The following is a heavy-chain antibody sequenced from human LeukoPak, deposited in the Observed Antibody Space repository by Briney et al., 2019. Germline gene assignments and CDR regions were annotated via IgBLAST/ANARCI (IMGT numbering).Heavy chain of an antibody. CDR2: IIPIFGTA. V-gene: IGHV1-69*13. CDR1: GYTFTSYD. D-gene: IGHD6-6*01. J-gene: IGHJ4*02. CDR3: ARVASGRFEYSSSSDY. Sequence: GASVKVSCKASGYTFTSYDISWVRQAPGQGLEWMGGIIPIFGTANYAQKFQGRVTITADESTSTAYMELSSLRSEDTAVYYCARVASGRFEYSSSSDYWGQGTLVTVSS.